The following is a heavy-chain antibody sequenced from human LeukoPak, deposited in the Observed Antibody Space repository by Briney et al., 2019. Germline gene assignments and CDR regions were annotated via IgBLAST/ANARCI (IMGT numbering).Heavy chain of an antibody. CDR1: GGSISSYY. CDR2: IYTSGST. Sequence: PSETLSLTCTVSGGSISSYYWSWIRQPAGKGLEWIGRIYTSGSTNYNPSLKSRVTISVDTSKNQFSLKLSSVTAADTAVYYCARLEYSSSSVAFDIWGQGTMVTVSS. CDR3: ARLEYSSSSVAFDI. D-gene: IGHD6-6*01. J-gene: IGHJ3*02. V-gene: IGHV4-4*07.